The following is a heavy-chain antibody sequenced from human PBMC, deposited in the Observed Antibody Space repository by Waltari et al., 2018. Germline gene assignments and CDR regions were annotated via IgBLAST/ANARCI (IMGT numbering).Heavy chain of an antibody. J-gene: IGHJ4*02. CDR2: SIPSFGTA. D-gene: IGHD5-12*01. CDR3: ARGGEYSGYWSAD. Sequence: QVQLVQSGAEVKKPGSSVKVSCKASGGTFSSYAISWVRQAPGQGLEWMGRSIPSFGTANYAQKFQGRVTITADKSTSTAYMELSSLRSEDTAVYYCARGGEYSGYWSADWGQGTLVTVSS. V-gene: IGHV1-69*08. CDR1: GGTFSSYA.